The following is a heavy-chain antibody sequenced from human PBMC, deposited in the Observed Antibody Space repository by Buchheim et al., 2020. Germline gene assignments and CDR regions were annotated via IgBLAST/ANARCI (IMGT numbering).Heavy chain of an antibody. J-gene: IGHJ4*02. CDR2: ISYDGSNK. V-gene: IGHV3-30*04. CDR3: ARFNRIAVAGKGY. CDR1: GFTFSSYA. Sequence: QVQPVESGGGVVQPGRSLRLSCAASGFTFSSYAMHWVRQAPGKGLEWVAVISYDGSNKYYADSVKGRFTISRDNSKNTLYLQMNSLRAEDTAVYYCARFNRIAVAGKGYWGQGTL. D-gene: IGHD6-19*01.